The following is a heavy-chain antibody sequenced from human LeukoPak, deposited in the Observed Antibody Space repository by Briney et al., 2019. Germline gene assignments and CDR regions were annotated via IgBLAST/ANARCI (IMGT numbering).Heavy chain of an antibody. D-gene: IGHD6-13*01. J-gene: IGHJ4*02. CDR2: IYYGGST. CDR3: AREVKSSAGPASRREFDC. V-gene: IGHV4-39*07. CDR1: GDSVSGSTYY. Sequence: SSETLSLTCTVTGDSVSGSTYYWGWIRQPPGEGLEWIATIYYGGSTNYNPSLKSRATMSVDTSKNQFSLKLSSVTAADTAVYYCAREVKSSAGPASRREFDCWGQGTLVTVSS.